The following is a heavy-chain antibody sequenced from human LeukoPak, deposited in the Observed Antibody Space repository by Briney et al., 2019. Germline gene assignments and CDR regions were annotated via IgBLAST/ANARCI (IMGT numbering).Heavy chain of an antibody. V-gene: IGHV3-74*01. CDR3: ARDRKSGESSEIDF. J-gene: IGHJ4*02. CDR1: GFTFSNYW. Sequence: GGSLRLSCAASGFTFSNYWVHWVRQAPGKGLVWVSRINHDGSTTNYADSVKGRFTVSRDNAKNTLNSQMNSLRAEDTAVYYCARDRKSGESSEIDFWGQGTLVTVSS. D-gene: IGHD3-10*01. CDR2: INHDGSTT.